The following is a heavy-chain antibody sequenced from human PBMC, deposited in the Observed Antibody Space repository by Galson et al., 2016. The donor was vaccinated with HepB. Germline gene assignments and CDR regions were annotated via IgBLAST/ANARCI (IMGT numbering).Heavy chain of an antibody. V-gene: IGHV1-3*04. CDR1: GYAFTAYT. CDR3: ARGGGYSDYEDGREWPDEGYFDS. J-gene: IGHJ4*02. D-gene: IGHD5-12*01. CDR2: INTVSGNT. Sequence: SVKVSCKASGYAFTAYTVHWVRQAPGQRLEWMGWINTVSGNTKYSQTFQGRVTLTRDTSATTAYMELNSLRSDDTAVYYCARGGGYSDYEDGREWPDEGYFDSWGQGTLVTVSS.